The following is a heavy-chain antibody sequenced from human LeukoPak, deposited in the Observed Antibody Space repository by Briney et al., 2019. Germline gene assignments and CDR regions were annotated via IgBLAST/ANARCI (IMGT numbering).Heavy chain of an antibody. CDR3: ARFYYDFWSGYLASFGMDV. J-gene: IGHJ6*02. D-gene: IGHD3-3*01. CDR1: GGSISSGGYY. V-gene: IGHV4-31*01. Sequence: PSQTLSLTCTVSGGSISSGGYYWSWIRQHPGKGLEWIGYIYYSGSTYYNPSLKSQVTISVDTSKNQFSLKLSSVTAADTAVYYCARFYYDFWSGYLASFGMDVWGQGTTVTVSS. CDR2: IYYSGST.